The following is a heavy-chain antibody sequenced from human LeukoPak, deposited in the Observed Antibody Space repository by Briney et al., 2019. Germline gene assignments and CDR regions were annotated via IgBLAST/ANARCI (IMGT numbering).Heavy chain of an antibody. V-gene: IGHV3-48*01. Sequence: GGSLRLSCAASGFTFSSYSMNWVRQAPGKGLEWVSYISSSSSTIYYADSVKGRFTISRDNAKSSLYLQMNSLRAEDTAVYYCARESAAGRTPFDYWGQGTLVTVSS. CDR3: ARESAAGRTPFDY. D-gene: IGHD6-13*01. J-gene: IGHJ4*02. CDR2: ISSSSSTI. CDR1: GFTFSSYS.